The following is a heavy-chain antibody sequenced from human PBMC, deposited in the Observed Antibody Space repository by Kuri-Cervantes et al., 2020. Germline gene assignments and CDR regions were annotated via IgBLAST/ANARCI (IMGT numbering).Heavy chain of an antibody. D-gene: IGHD2-15*01. CDR1: GGTFSSYA. CDR3: ARDLCSGGSCYFSYFDY. J-gene: IGHJ4*02. Sequence: SVKVSCKASGGTFSSYAISWVRQAPGQGLEWMGGIIPIFGTANYAQKFQGRVTITADESTSTAYMELSSLRSEDTAVYYCARDLCSGGSCYFSYFDYWGQGTLVTISS. CDR2: IIPIFGTA. V-gene: IGHV1-69*13.